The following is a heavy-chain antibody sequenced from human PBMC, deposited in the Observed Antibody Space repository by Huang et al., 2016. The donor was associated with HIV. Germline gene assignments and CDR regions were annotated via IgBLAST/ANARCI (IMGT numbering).Heavy chain of an antibody. CDR2: IDTSGNI. V-gene: IGHV4-61*09. J-gene: IGHJ4*02. Sequence: QVQLQESGPGLVKPSQTLSLTCTVSGGSIGSGSYYWTWIRQPAGEGLEWIGHIDTSGNINYNPSLKSRVTISVDTAKNQFSLKLSSVTAADTAVYYCARGNGYYATSGYYLLGQGPQDYWGQGTLVTVSS. D-gene: IGHD3-22*01. CDR1: GGSIGSGSYY. CDR3: ARGNGYYATSGYYLLGQGPQDY.